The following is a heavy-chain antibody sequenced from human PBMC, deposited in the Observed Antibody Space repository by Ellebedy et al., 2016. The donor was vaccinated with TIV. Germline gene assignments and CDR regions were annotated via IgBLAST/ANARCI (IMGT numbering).Heavy chain of an antibody. Sequence: ASVKVSCXASGYTFTSYFVHWVRQAPGQGLEWMGIINPADGDTNYAQKFQGRLTMARDTSTNTVYMEVSSLRSEDTAVYYCARKPSTSRAFDYWGQGTRVTVSS. D-gene: IGHD2-2*01. CDR3: ARKPSTSRAFDY. CDR2: INPADGDT. J-gene: IGHJ4*02. V-gene: IGHV1-46*01. CDR1: GYTFTSYF.